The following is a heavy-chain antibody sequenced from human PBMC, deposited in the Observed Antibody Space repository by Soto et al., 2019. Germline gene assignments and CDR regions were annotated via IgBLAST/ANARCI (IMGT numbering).Heavy chain of an antibody. V-gene: IGHV4-30-2*03. CDR1: GGSISSGGYS. Sequence: SETLSLTCAVSGGSISSGGYSWSWIRQPPGKGLEWIGYIYHSGSTYYDSSLKTRVTISVDTSKNQFSLKLSSVTAAGTAVYYCASQHYYDSSGYYVGFWGLGTLVTVSS. J-gene: IGHJ4*02. CDR2: IYHSGST. CDR3: ASQHYYDSSGYYVGF. D-gene: IGHD3-22*01.